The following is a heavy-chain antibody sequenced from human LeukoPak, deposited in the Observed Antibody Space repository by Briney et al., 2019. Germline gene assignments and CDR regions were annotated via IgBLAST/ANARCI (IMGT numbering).Heavy chain of an antibody. D-gene: IGHD7-27*01. V-gene: IGHV3-7*01. CDR2: IKQDGSEE. CDR1: GFTFSDYW. J-gene: IGHJ4*01. Sequence: GGSLRLYCAASGFTFSDYWMSWVRQAPGKGPEWVATIKQDGSEEHYVDSVKGRFTVSRDNARNSLFLQMNSLRVEDTAVYYCTTYKNWVAGNCWGQG. CDR3: TTYKNWVAGNC.